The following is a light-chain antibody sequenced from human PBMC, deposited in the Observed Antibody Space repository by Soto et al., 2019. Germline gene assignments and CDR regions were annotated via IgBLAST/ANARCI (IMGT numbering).Light chain of an antibody. V-gene: IGKV1-12*01. CDR3: LQVYSFPRT. J-gene: IGKJ1*01. CDR1: QGINNW. CDR2: AAS. Sequence: DIQMTQSPSSVSASVGDRVTITCRASQGINNWLAWYQQKPGKAPELLIQAASILQSGVPSRFSGSGSGTEFILTINNLQPEDFASYFCLQVYSFPRTFGLGTKV.